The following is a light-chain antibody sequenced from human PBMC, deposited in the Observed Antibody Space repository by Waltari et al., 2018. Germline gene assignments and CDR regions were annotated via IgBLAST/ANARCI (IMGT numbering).Light chain of an antibody. CDR2: GAS. CDR1: QAVSRSY. J-gene: IGKJ2*03. Sequence: EIVLTQSPGTLSLSPGEGASPSCRASQAVSRSYIAWYQQKPGQAPRLLIYGASSRAPGIPDRFSGSGSGTDFTLTISRLEPEDFAVYYCQQYYTAPYSFGQGTKLEIK. CDR3: QQYYTAPYS. V-gene: IGKV3-20*01.